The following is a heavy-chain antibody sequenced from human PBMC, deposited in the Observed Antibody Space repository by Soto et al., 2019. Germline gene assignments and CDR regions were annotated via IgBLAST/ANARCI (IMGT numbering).Heavy chain of an antibody. V-gene: IGHV3-74*01. CDR1: AFTFSDYY. D-gene: IGHD6-19*01. J-gene: IGHJ4*02. CDR2: ISGDGGRT. Sequence: GGSLRLSCAASAFTFSDYYMHWVRQGPGKGPVWVSAISGDGGRTYYAGSVRGRFAISRDNAKSTVYLQMNSLRADDTAVYYCVRDLMTMAGIQWGQGTLVTVSS. CDR3: VRDLMTMAGIQ.